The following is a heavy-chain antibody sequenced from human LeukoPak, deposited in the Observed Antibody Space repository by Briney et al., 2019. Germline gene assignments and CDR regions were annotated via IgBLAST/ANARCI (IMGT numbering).Heavy chain of an antibody. Sequence: SETLSLTCTVSGDSISSYYWSWIRQPPGKGLEWIGYIYYSGSTNYNPSLKSRVTISVDTSKNQFSLKLSAVTAADTAVYYCARRKSFYYYYYMDVWGKGTTVTISS. CDR3: ARRKSFYYYYYMDV. CDR1: GDSISSYY. J-gene: IGHJ6*03. D-gene: IGHD3-3*01. V-gene: IGHV4-59*12. CDR2: IYYSGST.